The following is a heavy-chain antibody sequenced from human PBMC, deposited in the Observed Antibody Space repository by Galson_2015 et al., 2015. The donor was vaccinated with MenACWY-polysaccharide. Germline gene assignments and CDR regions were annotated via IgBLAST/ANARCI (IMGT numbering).Heavy chain of an antibody. D-gene: IGHD5-18*01. CDR1: GFTFSSYA. CDR2: STRGSGVTT. CDR3: AKDKGYTFGYGGYFDC. Sequence: SLRLSCAASGFTFSSYAMSWVRQAPGKGLEWISTSTRGSGVTTYYADSVKGRFTISRDNSKNTLYLQMSSLRAEDTAVYHCAKDKGYTFGYGGYFDCWGQGTLVTVSS. J-gene: IGHJ4*02. V-gene: IGHV3-23*01.